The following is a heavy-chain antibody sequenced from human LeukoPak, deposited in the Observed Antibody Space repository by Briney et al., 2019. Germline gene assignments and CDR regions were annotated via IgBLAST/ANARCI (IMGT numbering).Heavy chain of an antibody. J-gene: IGHJ6*02. D-gene: IGHD4-17*01. Sequence: GGSLRLSCAASGFTFNIYGMHWVRQAPGKGLESVAVIWSDGSKKYHADSVKGRFTISRDNSKNTLYLQMNSLRAEDTAVYYCARDGVDYGAPTGMDVWGQGTTVTVSS. CDR2: IWSDGSKK. CDR1: GFTFNIYG. CDR3: ARDGVDYGAPTGMDV. V-gene: IGHV3-33*01.